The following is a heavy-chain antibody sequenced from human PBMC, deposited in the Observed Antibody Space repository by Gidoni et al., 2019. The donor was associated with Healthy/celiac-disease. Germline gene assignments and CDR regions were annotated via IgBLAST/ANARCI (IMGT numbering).Heavy chain of an antibody. CDR3: ARDQADRSGPFYYYYYGMDV. CDR2: IGSSGSTI. J-gene: IGHJ6*02. D-gene: IGHD3-22*01. V-gene: IGHV3-11*01. CDR1: GFTFRDYY. Sequence: QVQLAEAGGGVVKPGGSLRPPCASSGFTFRDYYMCWFRHATGKGLEWVSYIGSSGSTISYADSVKGLFTISRDNAKNSLYLQMNSLRAEDTAVYYCARDQADRSGPFYYYYYGMDVWGQGTTVTVSS.